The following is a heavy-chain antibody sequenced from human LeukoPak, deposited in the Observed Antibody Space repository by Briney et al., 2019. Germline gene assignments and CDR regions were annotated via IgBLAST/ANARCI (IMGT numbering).Heavy chain of an antibody. J-gene: IGHJ4*02. CDR3: ASEAHYYDSSGYSTPSHR. Sequence: ASVKVSCKASGYTFTNYYMHWVRQAPGQGLEWMGWINPNSGGTNYAQKFQGRVTMTRDTSISTAYMELSRLRSDDTAVYYCASEAHYYDSSGYSTPSHRWGQGTLVTVSS. CDR1: GYTFTNYY. D-gene: IGHD3-22*01. V-gene: IGHV1-2*02. CDR2: INPNSGGT.